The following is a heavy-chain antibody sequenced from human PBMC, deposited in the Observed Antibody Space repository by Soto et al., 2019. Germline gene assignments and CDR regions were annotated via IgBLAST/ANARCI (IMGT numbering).Heavy chain of an antibody. V-gene: IGHV4-31*03. D-gene: IGHD6-6*01. CDR2: IYYSGST. CDR3: ARDRQLVYSTVDYYYYGMDV. J-gene: IGHJ6*02. CDR1: GGSISSGGYY. Sequence: SETLSLTCTVSGGSISSGGYYWSWIRQHPGKGLEWIGYIYYSGSTYYNPSLKSRVTISVDTSKNQFSLKLSSVTAADTAVYYCARDRQLVYSTVDYYYYGMDVWGQGTTVTVSS.